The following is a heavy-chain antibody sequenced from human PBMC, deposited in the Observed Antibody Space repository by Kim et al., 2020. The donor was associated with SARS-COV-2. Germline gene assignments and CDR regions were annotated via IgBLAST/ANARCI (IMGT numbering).Heavy chain of an antibody. CDR1: GFTFSSYG. Sequence: GGSLRLSCAASGFTFSSYGMHWVRQAPGKGLEWVAVISYDGSNKYYADSVKGRFTISRDNSKNTLYLQMNSLRAEDTAVYYCAPSGEAVATAPYFDYWG. CDR3: APSGEAVATAPYFDY. J-gene: IGHJ4*01. CDR2: ISYDGSNK. V-gene: IGHV3-30*03. D-gene: IGHD6-19*01.